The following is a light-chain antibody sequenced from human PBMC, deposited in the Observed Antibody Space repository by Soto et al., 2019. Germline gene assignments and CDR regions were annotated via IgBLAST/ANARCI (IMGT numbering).Light chain of an antibody. Sequence: DIQMTQSPSTLSASVGDRVTITCRASQSIGSWLAWSQQKPGKAPNLLIYKASSLESGVPSRFSGSGSGTEFTLTISSLQPDDFATYYCQQYNSYPLTFGGGTKVEIK. CDR2: KAS. CDR1: QSIGSW. J-gene: IGKJ4*01. CDR3: QQYNSYPLT. V-gene: IGKV1-5*03.